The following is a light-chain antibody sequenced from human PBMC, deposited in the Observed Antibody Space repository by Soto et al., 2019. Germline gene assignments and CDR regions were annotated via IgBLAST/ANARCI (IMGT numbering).Light chain of an antibody. Sequence: QSVLPQPASVSGSPGQPITISCTGTSSDVGGYNYVSWYQQQPGKAPKFMIYDVSNRPSGVSNRFSGSKSGNTASLTISGLQAEDEADYYCCSYTTSNTRQIVFGTGTKVTVL. CDR2: DVS. CDR3: CSYTTSNTRQIV. V-gene: IGLV2-14*01. CDR1: SSDVGGYNY. J-gene: IGLJ1*01.